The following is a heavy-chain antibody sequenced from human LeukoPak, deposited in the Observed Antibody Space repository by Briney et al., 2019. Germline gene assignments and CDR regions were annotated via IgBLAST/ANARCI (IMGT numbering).Heavy chain of an antibody. CDR1: GYTFTSYA. Sequence: ASVKVSCKASGYTFTSYAMHWVRQAPGQRLEWMGWINAGNGNTKYSQKFQGRVTITRDTSASTAYMELSSLRSEDTAVYYCAREASYYYGMDVWGQGTTVTVSS. J-gene: IGHJ6*02. CDR3: AREASYYYGMDV. CDR2: INAGNGNT. V-gene: IGHV1-3*01.